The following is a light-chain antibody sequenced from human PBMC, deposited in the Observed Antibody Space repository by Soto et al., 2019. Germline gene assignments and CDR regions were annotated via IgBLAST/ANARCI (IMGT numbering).Light chain of an antibody. Sequence: QSVLTQPASVSGSPGQSITIPCTGTSNDIGGYNYVSWYQQFPGKAPKLIIYDVTNRPSGVSFRFSGSKSGNTASLTISGLQAEDEAGYHCSSYSSTSTLRLFVAGTNVTVL. CDR2: DVT. CDR1: SNDIGGYNY. J-gene: IGLJ1*01. V-gene: IGLV2-14*03. CDR3: SSYSSTSTLRL.